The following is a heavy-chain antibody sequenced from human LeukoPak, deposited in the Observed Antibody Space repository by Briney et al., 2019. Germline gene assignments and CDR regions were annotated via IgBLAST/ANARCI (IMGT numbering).Heavy chain of an antibody. V-gene: IGHV4-59*01. D-gene: IGHD3-16*01. CDR3: ARDRSLGIIDY. CDR2: IYYSGST. J-gene: IGHJ4*02. CDR1: GDSISSCY. Sequence: PSETLSLTCIVSGDSISSCYWSWIRQPPGKGLEWIGYIYYSGSTNYNPSLKSRVTISVDASKNHFSLKLSSVTAADTAVYYCARDRSLGIIDYWGQGTLVTVSS.